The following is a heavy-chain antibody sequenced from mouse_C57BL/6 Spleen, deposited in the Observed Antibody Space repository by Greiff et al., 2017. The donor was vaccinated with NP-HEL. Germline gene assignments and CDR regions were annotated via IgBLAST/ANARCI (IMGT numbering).Heavy chain of an antibody. D-gene: IGHD1-1*01. J-gene: IGHJ4*01. Sequence: VQLQQPGAELVKPGASVKMSCKASGYTFTSYWITWVKQRPGQGLEWIGDIYPGSGSTNYNEKFKSKATLTVDTSSSTAYMQLSSRTSEDSAVYYCARKGDTTDAMDYWGQGTSVTVSS. CDR3: ARKGDTTDAMDY. CDR2: IYPGSGST. CDR1: GYTFTSYW. V-gene: IGHV1-55*01.